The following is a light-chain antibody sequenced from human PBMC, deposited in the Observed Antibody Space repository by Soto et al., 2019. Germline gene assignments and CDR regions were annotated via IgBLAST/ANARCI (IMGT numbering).Light chain of an antibody. J-gene: IGLJ1*01. V-gene: IGLV2-14*01. CDR3: LSFTKVDTYI. CDR1: NNDVGAYNF. Sequence: QSVLTQPASVSASPGQSITISCTGTNNDVGAYNFVSWYQHLPGRAPKLLIYEVTNRPSWVSNRFSGSKSGTTASPTISGLQAEDEADYYCLSFTKVDTYIFGTGTKLTVL. CDR2: EVT.